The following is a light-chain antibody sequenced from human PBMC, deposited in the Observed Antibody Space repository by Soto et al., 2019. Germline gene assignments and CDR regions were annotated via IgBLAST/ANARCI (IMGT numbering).Light chain of an antibody. CDR1: QSVNNDY. CDR2: GVF. J-gene: IGKJ2*01. CDR3: QHYDGSPRT. V-gene: IGKV3-20*01. Sequence: ETVLMQSPGTVSLSPGERATLSCRTSQSVNNDYLAWYQQKPGQAPRLLIYGVFNRATGIPGRFSGSGSGTDFTLTISGLEPEDSAVYYCQHYDGSPRTFGQGTKLEIK.